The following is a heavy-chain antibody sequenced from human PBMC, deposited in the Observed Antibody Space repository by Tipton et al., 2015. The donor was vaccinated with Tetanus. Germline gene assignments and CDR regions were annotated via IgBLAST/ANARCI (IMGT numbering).Heavy chain of an antibody. Sequence: QSGAEVKKPGTSVKVSCKALGPTFSSSAVQWGRQARGQGLEWIGWTVIGSDKTKYAQKFQDRVTITRDTSTSTAYMELSSLRSDDTAVYYCAAEDYYGSGSYSSWGQGTLVTVSS. CDR2: TVIGSDKT. D-gene: IGHD3-10*01. CDR3: AAEDYYGSGSYSS. V-gene: IGHV1-58*01. J-gene: IGHJ5*02. CDR1: GPTFSSSA.